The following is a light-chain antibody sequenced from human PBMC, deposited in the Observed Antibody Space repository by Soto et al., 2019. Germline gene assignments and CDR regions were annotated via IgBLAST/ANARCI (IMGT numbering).Light chain of an antibody. J-gene: IGKJ2*01. V-gene: IGKV3-20*01. CDR1: QSVSSSY. CDR2: GAS. Sequence: EIVLTQSPGTLSLSPGERATLSCRASQSVSSSYLAWYQQKPGQAPRLLIYGASSRATGIPDRFSGSGAGTDFTLTISRLVPEDFVVSYCQQYGSSPPYTFGQGTKLEIK. CDR3: QQYGSSPPYT.